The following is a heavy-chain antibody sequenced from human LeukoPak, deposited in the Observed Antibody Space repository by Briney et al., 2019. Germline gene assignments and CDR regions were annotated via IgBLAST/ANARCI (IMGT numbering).Heavy chain of an antibody. V-gene: IGHV4-34*01. D-gene: IGHD2-2*01. Sequence: SETLSLTCAVYGGSIRGYYWSWIRQPPGKGLEWIGEINHSGSPNYNPSLESRVTISEDTSKNHFSPMLRSVTAADTAVYYCARGPGASVDFWGQGTLVTVSS. CDR1: GGSIRGYY. CDR2: INHSGSP. J-gene: IGHJ4*02. CDR3: ARGPGASVDF.